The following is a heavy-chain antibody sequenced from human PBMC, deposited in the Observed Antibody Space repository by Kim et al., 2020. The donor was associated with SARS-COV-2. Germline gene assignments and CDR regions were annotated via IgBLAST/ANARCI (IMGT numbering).Heavy chain of an antibody. D-gene: IGHD2-21*01. J-gene: IGHJ2*01. CDR2: SYYSGYT. Sequence: SETLSLTCTVSGGSISSRYYYWGWIRQPPGKGLEWLGSSYYSGYTYYNASLKSRVTMSVDTSKNHFSLKLSSVTAADTAVYYCARRDGGDNRNWYFDVWGRGTLVTVSS. CDR3: ARRDGGDNRNWYFDV. V-gene: IGHV4-39*01. CDR1: GGSISSRYYY.